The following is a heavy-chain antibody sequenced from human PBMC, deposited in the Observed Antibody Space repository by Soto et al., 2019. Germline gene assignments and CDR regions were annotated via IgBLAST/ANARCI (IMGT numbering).Heavy chain of an antibody. V-gene: IGHV3-23*01. J-gene: IGHJ5*01. CDR2: ISGSGTST. Sequence: GGSLRLSCAASGFTFRNYGMTWVRQAPGKGLEWVSGISGSGTSTYYADSVKGRFTISRDNSKNTLYLQMNSLRAEDTAVYYCAKGYRYYNNGNWFDSRGQGNLVTVSS. CDR3: AKGYRYYNNGNWFDS. D-gene: IGHD3-16*01. CDR1: GFTFRNYG.